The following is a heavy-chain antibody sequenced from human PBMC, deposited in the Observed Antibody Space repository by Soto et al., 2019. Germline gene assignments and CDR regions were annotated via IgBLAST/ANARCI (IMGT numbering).Heavy chain of an antibody. D-gene: IGHD5-12*01. CDR3: AKRSIVATSIDY. CDR1: GFTFSSYG. V-gene: IGHV3-23*01. CDR2: ISGSGGST. J-gene: IGHJ4*02. Sequence: GGSLRLSCAASGFTFSSYGMSWVRQAPGKGLEWVSAISGSGGSTYYADSVKGRFTISRDNSKNTLYLQMNSLRAEDTAVYYCAKRSIVATSIDYWGQGTLVTVSS.